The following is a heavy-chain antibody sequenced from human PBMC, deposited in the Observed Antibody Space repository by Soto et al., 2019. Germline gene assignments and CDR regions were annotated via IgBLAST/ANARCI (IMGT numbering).Heavy chain of an antibody. Sequence: VQLLESGGGLVQPGGSLRLSCAASGFTFSIYAMSWVRQAPGKGLEWVSAISGSGGSTYYADSVKGRFTISRDNSKNTLYLQMNNGRAAATAVNYCAQDNKSSCWYFDYWGQLTLVTVAS. CDR1: GFTFSIYA. CDR3: AQDNKSSCWYFDY. CDR2: ISGSGGST. D-gene: IGHD6-13*01. J-gene: IGHJ4*02. V-gene: IGHV3-23*01.